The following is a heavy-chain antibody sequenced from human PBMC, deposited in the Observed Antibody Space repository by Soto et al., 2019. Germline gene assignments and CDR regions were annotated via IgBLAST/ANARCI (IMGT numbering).Heavy chain of an antibody. CDR2: ISGSGGST. CDR1: GFTFSDYY. V-gene: IGHV3-23*01. CDR3: AKHTSSSWGPLGDY. Sequence: GGSLRLSCAASGFTFSDYYMSWVRQAPGKGLEWVSAISGSGGSTHYADSVKGRFTISRDIFKNTLYLQMNSLRAEDTAVYYCAKHTSSSWGPLGDYWGQGTLVTVSS. J-gene: IGHJ4*02. D-gene: IGHD6-13*01.